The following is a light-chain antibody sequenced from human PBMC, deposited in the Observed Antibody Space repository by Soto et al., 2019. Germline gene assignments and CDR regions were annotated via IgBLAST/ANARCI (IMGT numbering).Light chain of an antibody. CDR1: SSDVGGYNF. CDR2: EDG. Sequence: QSALTQPASVSGSPGQSITISCTGTSSDVGGYNFVSWYQQHPGKAPKLMIYEDGNRPSGVSNRFSGSKSGNTASLTISGLQAEDEADYYCSSYINSSTLVFGGGTKLTVL. CDR3: SSYINSSTLV. J-gene: IGLJ3*02. V-gene: IGLV2-14*01.